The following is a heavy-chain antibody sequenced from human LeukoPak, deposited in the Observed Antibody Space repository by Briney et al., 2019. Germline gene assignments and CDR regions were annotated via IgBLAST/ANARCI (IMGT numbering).Heavy chain of an antibody. CDR1: GYTLGSYD. V-gene: IGHV1-8*01. CDR2: LNPNTGHA. CDR3: ARIKRIMEPGTVGLDS. J-gene: IGHJ4*02. Sequence: ASVKVSCKASGYTLGSYDINWVRQAAGQGLGWMGWLNPNTGHAGYTQNFQGRVTMTSDNAISTVYMEISSLRSDDAAVYYCARIKRIMEPGTVGLDSWGQGTLVTVSS. D-gene: IGHD2-8*01.